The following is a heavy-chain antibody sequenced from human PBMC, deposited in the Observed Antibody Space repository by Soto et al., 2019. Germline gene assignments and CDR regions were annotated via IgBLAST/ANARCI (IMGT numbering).Heavy chain of an antibody. CDR2: FDPADGET. J-gene: IGHJ4*02. CDR1: GYTLTELS. D-gene: IGHD6-13*01. V-gene: IGHV1-24*01. CDR3: ATLSIAAALSYDY. Sequence: ASVKVSCKVSGYTLTELSMHSVRQAPGKGLEWLGGFDPADGETIYAQKFQGRVAMTEDTSTDTAYMELSSLRSEDTAVYYCATLSIAAALSYDYWGQGTLLTVSS.